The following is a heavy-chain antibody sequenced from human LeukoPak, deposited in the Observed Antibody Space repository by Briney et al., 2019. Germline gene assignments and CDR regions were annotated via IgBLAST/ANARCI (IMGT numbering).Heavy chain of an antibody. Sequence: GGSLRLSCAASGFTFSSYAMSWVRQAPGKGLEWVSAISSSTYIYYADSVKGRFTISRDNAKNSLYLQMNSLRAEDTAVYYCARGRLSGWVDAFDIWGQGTMVTVSS. J-gene: IGHJ3*02. CDR3: ARGRLSGWVDAFDI. CDR2: ISSSTYI. CDR1: GFTFSSYA. D-gene: IGHD6-19*01. V-gene: IGHV3-21*01.